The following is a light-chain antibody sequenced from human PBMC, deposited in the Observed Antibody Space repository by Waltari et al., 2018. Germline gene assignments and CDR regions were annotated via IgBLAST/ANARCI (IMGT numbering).Light chain of an antibody. CDR3: RQRSNWPLT. J-gene: IGKJ4*01. CDR2: DAS. Sequence: EIVLTQSPATLSLSPGEIATLACRASHSVSRYLAWYQQRPGQAPRLLIFDASFRATGIPARFSGSGSETDFTLTISSLEPEDCAVYYCRQRSNWPLTFGGGTKVEIK. CDR1: HSVSRY. V-gene: IGKV3-11*01.